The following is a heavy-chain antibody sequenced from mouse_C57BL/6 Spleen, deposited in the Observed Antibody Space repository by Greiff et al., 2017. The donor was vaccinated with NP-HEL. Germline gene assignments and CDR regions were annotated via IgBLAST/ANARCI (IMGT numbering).Heavy chain of an antibody. J-gene: IGHJ2*01. V-gene: IGHV1-7*01. D-gene: IGHD1-1*01. CDR3: AREGEIRITTFDY. Sequence: VQLQQSGAELAKPGASVKLSCKASGYTFTSYWMHWVKQRPGQGLEWIGYINPGSGYTKYNQKFKDQATFTADKSSSTAYMQLSSLTYEDSAGDYGAREGEIRITTFDYWGQGTTLTVAS. CDR1: GYTFTSYW. CDR2: INPGSGYT.